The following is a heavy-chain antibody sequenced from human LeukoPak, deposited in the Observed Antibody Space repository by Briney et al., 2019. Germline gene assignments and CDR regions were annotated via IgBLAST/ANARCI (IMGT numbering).Heavy chain of an antibody. D-gene: IGHD3-22*01. J-gene: IGHJ4*02. Sequence: GGSLRLSCAASGFTFSSYGMHWVRQAPGKGLEWVAVIWYDGSNKYYADSVKGRFTISRDNSKSTLYLQMNSLRAEDTAVYYCARDTYYHYYDISGYYSDYWGQGTLVTVSS. CDR1: GFTFSSYG. CDR3: ARDTYYHYYDISGYYSDY. V-gene: IGHV3-33*01. CDR2: IWYDGSNK.